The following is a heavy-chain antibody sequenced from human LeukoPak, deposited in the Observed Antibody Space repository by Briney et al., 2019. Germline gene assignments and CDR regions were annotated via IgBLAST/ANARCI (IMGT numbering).Heavy chain of an antibody. CDR2: IYYSGST. J-gene: IGHJ4*02. D-gene: IGHD3-9*01. CDR1: GGSIRSYY. CDR3: AREDYDILTGYYSFDY. V-gene: IGHV4-59*12. Sequence: SETLSLTCTVSGGSIRSYYWSWIRQPPGKGLEWIGDIYYSGSTYYNPSLKSRVTISVDTSKNQFSLKLSSVTAADTAVYYCAREDYDILTGYYSFDYWGQGTLVTVSS.